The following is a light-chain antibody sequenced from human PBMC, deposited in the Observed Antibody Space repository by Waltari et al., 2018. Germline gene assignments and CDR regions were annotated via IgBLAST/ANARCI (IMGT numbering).Light chain of an antibody. V-gene: IGLV2-23*01. CDR1: SSAVGSYNL. CDR2: EGS. J-gene: IGLJ1*01. CDR3: CSYAGSSTHYV. Sequence: QSALTQPASVSGSPGQSITISCTGTSSAVGSYNLVPWYQQHPGKAPKLMIYEGSKRPSGVSNRFSGSKSGNTASLTISGLQAEDEADYYCCSYAGSSTHYVFGTGTKVTVL.